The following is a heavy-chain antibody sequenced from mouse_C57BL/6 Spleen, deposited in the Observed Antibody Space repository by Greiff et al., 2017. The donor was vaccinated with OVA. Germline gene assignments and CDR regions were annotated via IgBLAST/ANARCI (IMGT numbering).Heavy chain of an antibody. CDR1: GYTFTSYW. V-gene: IGHV1-59*01. J-gene: IGHJ4*01. CDR2: IDPYDSYT. CDR3: ARRERYAMDY. Sequence: QVQLQQPGAELVRPGTSVKLSCKASGYTFTSYWMHWVKQRPGQGLEWIGVIDPYDSYTNYNQKFKGKATLTVDTSSSTSFLLLSSLTSEDSAVYYGARRERYAMDYWGQGTSVTVSS.